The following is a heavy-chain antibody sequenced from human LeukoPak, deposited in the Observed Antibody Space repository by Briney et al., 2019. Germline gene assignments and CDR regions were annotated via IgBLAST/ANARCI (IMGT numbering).Heavy chain of an antibody. D-gene: IGHD3-3*01. CDR1: GGSISSYY. CDR3: ARAKIDFWSLFDY. V-gene: IGHV4-59*01. J-gene: IGHJ4*02. Sequence: SETLSLTCTVSGGSISSYYWSWIRQPPGKGLEWIGYIYYSGSTNYNPSLKSRVTISVDTSKNQFSLKLSSVTAADTAVYYCARAKIDFWSLFDYWGQGTLVTDSS. CDR2: IYYSGST.